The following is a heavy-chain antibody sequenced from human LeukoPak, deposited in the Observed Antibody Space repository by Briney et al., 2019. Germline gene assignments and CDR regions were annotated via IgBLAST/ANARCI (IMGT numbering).Heavy chain of an antibody. CDR3: ARDSRGSYYYYYMDV. J-gene: IGHJ6*03. D-gene: IGHD3-10*01. Sequence: SETLSLTCTVSGGSISSGSYYWSWVRQPAGKGLEWIGRIYTSGSTNYNPSLKSRVTISVDTSKNQLSLKLSSVTAADTAVYYCARDSRGSYYYYYMDVWGKGTTVTVSS. CDR2: IYTSGST. CDR1: GGSISSGSYY. V-gene: IGHV4-61*02.